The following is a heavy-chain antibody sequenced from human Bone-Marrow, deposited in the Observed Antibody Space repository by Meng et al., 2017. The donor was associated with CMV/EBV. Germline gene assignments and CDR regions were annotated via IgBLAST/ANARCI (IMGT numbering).Heavy chain of an antibody. CDR1: GFTFSSYS. V-gene: IGHV3-21*01. D-gene: IGHD3-10*01. Sequence: GGSLRLSCAASGFTFSSYSMNWVRQAPGKGLEWVSSISSSSSYIYYADSVKGRFTISRDNAKNSLYLQMNSLRAEDTAVYYCARGALLWFGEFYYFDYWGQGTRVTVSS. CDR3: ARGALLWFGEFYYFDY. J-gene: IGHJ4*02. CDR2: ISSSSSYI.